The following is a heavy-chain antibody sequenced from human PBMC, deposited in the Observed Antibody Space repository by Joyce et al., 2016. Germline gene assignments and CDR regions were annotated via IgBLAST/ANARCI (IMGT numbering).Heavy chain of an antibody. CDR3: AKDPLAGNSFPEYFQY. Sequence: EVQLLESGGGLMQPGGSLRLSCAASGFTVEKYAMSWVRQAPGKGLGWGSTISAVGGRTYYADTVKGRLAISRDNSKNTLYLQMSGLRADDTAVYYCAKDPLAGNSFPEYFQYWGQGSLVIVSS. CDR1: GFTVEKYA. D-gene: IGHD4-23*01. J-gene: IGHJ1*01. CDR2: ISAVGGRT. V-gene: IGHV3-23*01.